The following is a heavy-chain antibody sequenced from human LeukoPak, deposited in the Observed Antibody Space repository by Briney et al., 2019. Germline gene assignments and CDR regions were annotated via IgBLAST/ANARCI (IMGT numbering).Heavy chain of an antibody. D-gene: IGHD1-26*01. CDR2: FDPSDSYT. CDR1: GYIFTSYW. J-gene: IGHJ5*02. V-gene: IGHV5-10-1*01. Sequence: GESLKISCKGSGYIFTSYWISWVRQMPGKGLEWMGRFDPSDSYTNYSPSFRGHVTISADKSISTAYLQWSSLKASDTAMYYCARHSSGSSWLGPWGQGTLVTVSS. CDR3: ARHSSGSSWLGP.